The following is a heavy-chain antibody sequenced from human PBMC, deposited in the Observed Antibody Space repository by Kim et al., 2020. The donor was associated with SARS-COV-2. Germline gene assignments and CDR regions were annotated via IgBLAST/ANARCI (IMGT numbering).Heavy chain of an antibody. CDR2: ISGSGGST. J-gene: IGHJ3*02. V-gene: IGHV3-23*01. CDR3: AKVPTTVVTPPDAFDI. Sequence: GGSLRLSCAASGFTFSSYAMSWVRQAPGKGLEWVSAISGSGGSTYYADSVKGRFTISRDNSKNTLYLQMNSLRAEDTAVYYCAKVPTTVVTPPDAFDIWGQGTMVTVSS. D-gene: IGHD4-17*01. CDR1: GFTFSSYA.